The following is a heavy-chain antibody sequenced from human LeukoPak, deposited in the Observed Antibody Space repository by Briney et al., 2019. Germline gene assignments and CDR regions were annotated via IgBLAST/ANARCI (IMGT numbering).Heavy chain of an antibody. V-gene: IGHV3-11*01. CDR2: ISSSSSTI. CDR3: ARERDIVATIFDY. CDR1: GFTFSDYY. D-gene: IGHD5-12*01. J-gene: IGHJ4*02. Sequence: AGSLRLSCAASGFTFSDYYMSWIRQAPGKGLEWVSYISSSSSTIYYADSVKGRFTISRDNAKNSLYLQMNSLRAEDTAVYYCARERDIVATIFDYWGQGTLVTVSS.